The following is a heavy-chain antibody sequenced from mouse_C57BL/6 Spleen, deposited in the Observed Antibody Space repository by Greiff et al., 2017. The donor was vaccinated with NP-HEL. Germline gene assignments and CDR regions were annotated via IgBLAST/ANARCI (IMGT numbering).Heavy chain of an antibody. J-gene: IGHJ1*03. CDR2: IDLSDSYT. CDR3: ARRGPYGSSYWYFDV. Sequence: LQQPGAELVKPGASVKLSCKASGYTFTSYWMQWVKQRPGQGLEWIGEIDLSDSYTNYNQKFKGKATLTVDTSSSTAYMQLSSLTSEDSAVYYCARRGPYGSSYWYFDVWGTGTTVTVSS. D-gene: IGHD1-1*01. V-gene: IGHV1-50*01. CDR1: GYTFTSYW.